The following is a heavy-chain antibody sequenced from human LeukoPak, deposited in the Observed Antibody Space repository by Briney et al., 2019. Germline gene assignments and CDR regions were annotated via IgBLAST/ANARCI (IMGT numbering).Heavy chain of an antibody. V-gene: IGHV4-34*01. CDR2: INPRGST. Sequence: SETLSLTCGVSGGSFSSHYWTWIRQPPGKGLEWIGEINPRGSTNYNPSLESRVTVSADTSRNQLSLSLASVTAADSAVYFCARGLRQGSAWSWGPKEKSYQYMDVWGTGTTVIVSS. CDR1: GGSFSSHY. J-gene: IGHJ6*04. D-gene: IGHD6-19*01. CDR3: ARGLRQGSAWSWGPKEKSYQYMDV.